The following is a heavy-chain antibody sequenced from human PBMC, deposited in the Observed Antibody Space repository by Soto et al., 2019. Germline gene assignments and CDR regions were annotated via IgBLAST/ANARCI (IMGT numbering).Heavy chain of an antibody. J-gene: IGHJ4*02. V-gene: IGHV3-72*01. CDR1: GFIFHEHD. D-gene: IGHD3-10*01. Sequence: PGVSLRLSCAASGFIFHEHDMHWVRQAPGKGLEWVGRSRNKAYSYITEYDASVKGRFTISRDDSRNSMYLQMNILKTEDTAVYLCTRGYNYGWYFDSWGQGALVTVSS. CDR2: SRNKAYSYIT. CDR3: TRGYNYGWYFDS.